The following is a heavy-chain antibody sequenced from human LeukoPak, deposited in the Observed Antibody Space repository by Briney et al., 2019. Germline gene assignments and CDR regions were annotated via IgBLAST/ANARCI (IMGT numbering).Heavy chain of an antibody. D-gene: IGHD2-2*01. Sequence: SETLSLTCAVYGGSFSSYYWSWIRQPPGKGLEWIGEINHSGSTNYNPSLKSRVTISVDTSKNQFSLKLSSVTAADTAVYYCARRVIPSAPWFDPWGQGTLVSVSS. CDR2: INHSGST. J-gene: IGHJ5*02. CDR3: ARRVIPSAPWFDP. V-gene: IGHV4-34*01. CDR1: GGSFSSYY.